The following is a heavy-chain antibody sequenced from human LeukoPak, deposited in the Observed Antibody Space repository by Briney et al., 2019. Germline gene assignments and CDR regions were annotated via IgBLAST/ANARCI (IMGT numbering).Heavy chain of an antibody. D-gene: IGHD3-10*01. V-gene: IGHV3-33*01. Sequence: GGSLRLSCAASGFTFSNYGMHWVRQAPGKGLEWVAYIWHDGSDMSYADSVKGRFTISRDNSENTLDLQMNSLRAEDMAVYYCARGPWASGTHITILDLWGRGTLVTVSS. CDR3: ARGPWASGTHITILDL. CDR2: IWHDGSDM. CDR1: GFTFSNYG. J-gene: IGHJ2*01.